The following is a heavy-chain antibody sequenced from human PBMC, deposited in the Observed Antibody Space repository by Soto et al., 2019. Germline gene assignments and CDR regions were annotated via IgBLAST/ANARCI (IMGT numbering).Heavy chain of an antibody. CDR3: AHAYGGRSLY. J-gene: IGHJ4*02. CDR2: IYWDDTK. Sequence: QITLKESGPTLVKPTQTLTLTCTSSGFSLPTDRVGVGWIRQPPGKALEWLAVIYWDDTKTYRPSLKSRLTITNDTSKNQVALTMTDMDPVDTGKYYCAHAYGGRSLYWGQGTLVTVSS. V-gene: IGHV2-5*02. CDR1: GFSLPTDRVG. D-gene: IGHD1-26*01.